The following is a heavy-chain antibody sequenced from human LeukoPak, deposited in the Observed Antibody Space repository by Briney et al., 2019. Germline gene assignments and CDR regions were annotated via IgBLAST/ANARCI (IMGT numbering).Heavy chain of an antibody. V-gene: IGHV3-48*03. CDR3: ARAVVDIVATNNYYYYMDV. J-gene: IGHJ6*03. CDR1: GFTFSSYE. Sequence: GGSLRLSCAASGFTFSSYEMNWVRQAPGKGLEWVSYISSSGSTIYYADSVKGRFTISRDNAKNSLYLQMNSLRAEDTAVYYCARAVVDIVATNNYYYYMDVWGKGTTVTISS. D-gene: IGHD5-12*01. CDR2: ISSSGSTI.